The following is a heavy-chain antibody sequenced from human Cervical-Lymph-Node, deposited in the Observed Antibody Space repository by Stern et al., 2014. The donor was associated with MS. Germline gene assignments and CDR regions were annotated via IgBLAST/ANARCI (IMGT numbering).Heavy chain of an antibody. CDR1: ESDFSNFA. CDR3: ARVNILTGYYVFDF. CDR2: LSYDGDNK. Sequence: QVQLVQSGGGVVQPGKSLRLSCVASESDFSNFAMQRLRKAPGKAMEWGAFLSYDGDNKYYRVSVKGRFTISRDNSQITLFLHMNSLRVEDTAVYYCARVNILTGYYVFDFWVQGALVSVSS. J-gene: IGHJ4*02. V-gene: IGHV3-30-3*01. D-gene: IGHD3-9*01.